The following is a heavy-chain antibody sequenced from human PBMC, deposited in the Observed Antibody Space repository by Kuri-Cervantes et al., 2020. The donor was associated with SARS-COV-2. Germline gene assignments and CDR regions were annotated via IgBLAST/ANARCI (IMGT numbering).Heavy chain of an antibody. CDR3: AKSGGSDSSGTDY. CDR2: IKQDGSEK. CDR1: GFTFSSYW. D-gene: IGHD6-19*01. V-gene: IGHV3-7*03. Sequence: LSLTCAASGFTFSSYWMSWVRQAPGKGLGWVANIKQDGSEKYYVDSGKGRFTISRDNAKNSLYLQMNSLRAEDTALYYCAKSGGSDSSGTDYWGQGTLVTVSS. J-gene: IGHJ4*02.